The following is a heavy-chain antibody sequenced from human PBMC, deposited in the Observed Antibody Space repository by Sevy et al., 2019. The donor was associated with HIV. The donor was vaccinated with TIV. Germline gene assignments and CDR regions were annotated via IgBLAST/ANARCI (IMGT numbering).Heavy chain of an antibody. CDR1: GFTFDMYW. J-gene: IGHJ4*02. CDR2: IRQDRNEI. CDR3: ARRYFDL. V-gene: IGHV3-7*03. Sequence: GGSLRLSCDASGFTFDMYWMQWVRQAPGKGLEWVDNIRQDRNEIYYAASVRGRFTISRDNAKGSLYLQMNNLRVEDTATYYCARRYFDLWGQGTLVTVSS.